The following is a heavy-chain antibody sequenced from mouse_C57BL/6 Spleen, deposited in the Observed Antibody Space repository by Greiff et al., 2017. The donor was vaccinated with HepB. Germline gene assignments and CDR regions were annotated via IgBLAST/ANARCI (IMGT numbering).Heavy chain of an antibody. CDR3: ARHEEGDGSSLAWFAY. J-gene: IGHJ3*01. V-gene: IGHV1-62-2*01. Sequence: QVQLKESGAELVKPGASVKLSCKASGYTFTEYTIHWVKQRSGQGLEWIGWFYPGSGSIKYNEKFKDKATLTADKSSSTVYMERSRLTSEDSAVYSCARHEEGDGSSLAWFAYWGQGTLVTVSA. CDR2: FYPGSGSI. CDR1: GYTFTEYT. D-gene: IGHD1-1*01.